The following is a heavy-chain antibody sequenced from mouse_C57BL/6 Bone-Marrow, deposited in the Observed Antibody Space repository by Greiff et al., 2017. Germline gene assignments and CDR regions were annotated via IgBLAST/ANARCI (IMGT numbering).Heavy chain of an antibody. D-gene: IGHD1-1*01. V-gene: IGHV1-26*01. CDR3: ARDYYGSSWYFDY. CDR2: INPNNGGT. J-gene: IGHJ2*01. CDR1: GYTFTDYY. Sequence: EVQLQQSGPELVKPGASVKISCKASGYTFTDYYMNWVKQSPGKSLEWIGDINPNNGGTSYNQKLKGKATLTVDKSSSTAYMELRSLTSEDSAVCYCARDYYGSSWYFDYWGQGTILTVSS.